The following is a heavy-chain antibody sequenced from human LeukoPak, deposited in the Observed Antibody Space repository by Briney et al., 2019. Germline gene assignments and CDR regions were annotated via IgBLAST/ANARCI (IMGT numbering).Heavy chain of an antibody. CDR2: IYHSGST. Sequence: SGTLSLTCAVSGGSISSSNWWSWVRQPPGKGLEWIGSIYHSGSTYYNPSLKSRVTISVDTSKNQFSLKLSSVTAADTAVYYCARGVAVAGDYYFDYWGQGTLVTVSS. CDR1: GGSISSSNW. D-gene: IGHD6-19*01. J-gene: IGHJ4*02. V-gene: IGHV4-4*02. CDR3: ARGVAVAGDYYFDY.